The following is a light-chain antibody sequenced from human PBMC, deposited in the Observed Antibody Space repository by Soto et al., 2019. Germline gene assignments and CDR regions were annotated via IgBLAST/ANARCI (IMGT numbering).Light chain of an antibody. CDR3: QQRNDWVT. V-gene: IGKV3D-20*02. Sequence: EIVLTQSPGTLSLSPGERATLSCRAGQTVSSSYLAWYQQKPGQAPRLLIHGASTRATGIPDRFSGSGYGTDFTLTISGLEPEDSGVYYCQQRNDWVTFGGGTKVDIK. J-gene: IGKJ4*01. CDR1: QTVSSSY. CDR2: GAS.